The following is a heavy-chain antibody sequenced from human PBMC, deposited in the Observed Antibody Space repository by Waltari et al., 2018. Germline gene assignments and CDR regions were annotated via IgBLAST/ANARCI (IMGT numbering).Heavy chain of an antibody. CDR1: GDTIQSHYY. D-gene: IGHD6-13*01. CDR3: VTSGVGGTWSTQDS. Sequence: QVQLQESGPGLVKPSETLSLSCAVSGDTIQSHYYWGWFRQPPGVGLEWIGTISPGGDTYHNPSLKARLTVSVDTSKSQFSLSLRSVTAADTAVYYCVTSGVGGTWSTQDSWGPGILVIVSS. V-gene: IGHV4-38-2*01. J-gene: IGHJ4*02. CDR2: ISPGGDT.